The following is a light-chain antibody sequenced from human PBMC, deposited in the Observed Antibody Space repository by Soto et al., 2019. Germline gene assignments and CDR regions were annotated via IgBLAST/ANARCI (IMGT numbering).Light chain of an antibody. CDR3: SSYAGSNLGV. V-gene: IGLV2-8*01. Sequence: CTGTSSDIGYYKYVSWYQQHPGKAPKLIIYEVIKRPSGVTDRFSGSKSGNTASLTVSGLQAEDEADYYCSSYAGSNLGVFGTGTKVTVL. CDR1: SSDIGYYKY. CDR2: EVI. J-gene: IGLJ1*01.